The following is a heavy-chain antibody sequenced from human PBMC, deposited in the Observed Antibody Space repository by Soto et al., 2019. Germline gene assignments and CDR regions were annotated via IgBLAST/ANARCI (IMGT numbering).Heavy chain of an antibody. CDR2: IYYSGST. CDR3: ARTLVPLYYYGMDV. J-gene: IGHJ6*02. V-gene: IGHV4-59*01. Sequence: SETLSLTCTVSGGSISSYYWSWIRQPPGKGLECIGYIYYSGSTNYNPSLKSRVTISVDTSKNQFSLKLSSVTAADTAVYYCARTLVPLYYYGMDVWGQGTTVTVSS. CDR1: GGSISSYY. D-gene: IGHD3-10*01.